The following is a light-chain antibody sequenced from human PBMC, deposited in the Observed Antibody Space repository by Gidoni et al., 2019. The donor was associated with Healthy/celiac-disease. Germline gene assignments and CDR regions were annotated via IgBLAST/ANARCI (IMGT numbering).Light chain of an antibody. CDR3: QQANSFPYT. CDR1: QGISSW. J-gene: IGKJ2*01. CDR2: AAA. V-gene: IGKV1-12*01. Sequence: DIQMTQSPSSVSASVGDRVNIPCRASQGISSWLAGYQHKPVKAPKLLIYAAARWQSGVPSRFSGSGSGTDFTLTISSLQPEDFATYYCQQANSFPYTFGQGTKLEIK.